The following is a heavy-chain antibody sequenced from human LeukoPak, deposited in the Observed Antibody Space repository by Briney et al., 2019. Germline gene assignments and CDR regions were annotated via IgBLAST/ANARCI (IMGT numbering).Heavy chain of an antibody. V-gene: IGHV3-30*02. CDR2: IRYDGGDK. CDR1: GFTLSTYG. Sequence: GGSLRLSCVACGFTLSTYGMHWIRQAQGKGLERVAFIRYDGGDKFYGDSVKGRFTTSRDNSKNTLYLKMSRLRVEDTALYYCAKDLDCSGGTCHKAFDCWGQGTLVTVSS. J-gene: IGHJ4*01. CDR3: AKDLDCSGGTCHKAFDC. D-gene: IGHD2-15*01.